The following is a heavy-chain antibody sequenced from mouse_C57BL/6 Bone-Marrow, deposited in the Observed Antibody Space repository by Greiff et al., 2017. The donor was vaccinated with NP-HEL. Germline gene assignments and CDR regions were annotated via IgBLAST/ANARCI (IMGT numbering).Heavy chain of an antibody. CDR2: ISNGGGST. D-gene: IGHD1-1*01. CDR3: ARRHYGSEYFDV. Sequence: EVKLVESGGGLVQPGGSLKLSCAASGFTFSDYYMYWVRQTPEKRLEWVAYISNGGGSTYYPDTVKGRFTISRDNAKNTLYLQMSRLKSEDTAMYYCARRHYGSEYFDVWGTGTTVTVSS. CDR1: GFTFSDYY. J-gene: IGHJ1*03. V-gene: IGHV5-12*01.